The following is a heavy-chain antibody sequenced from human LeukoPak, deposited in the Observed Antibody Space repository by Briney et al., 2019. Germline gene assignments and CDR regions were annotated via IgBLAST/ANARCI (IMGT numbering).Heavy chain of an antibody. Sequence: GECLKISCKGSGYSFAIYWIGWVRPMPGKGLEWMGIIYPGDSDTRYSPSFQGQVTISADKSISTAYLQWSSLKASDTAMYYCARTYYYDSTYPLFDYWGQGTLVTVSS. V-gene: IGHV5-51*01. CDR3: ARTYYYDSTYPLFDY. CDR2: IYPGDSDT. CDR1: GYSFAIYW. J-gene: IGHJ4*02. D-gene: IGHD3-22*01.